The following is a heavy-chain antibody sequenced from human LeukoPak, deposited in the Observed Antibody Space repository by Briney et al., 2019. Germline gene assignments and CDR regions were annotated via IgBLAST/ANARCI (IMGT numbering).Heavy chain of an antibody. J-gene: IGHJ5*02. V-gene: IGHV4-31*03. CDR2: IYYSGST. Sequence: SQTLSLTSTVSGGSISSGGYYWSWIRQHPGKGLEWIGYIYYSGSTYYNPSLKSRVTISVDTSKNQFSLKLSSVTAADTAVYYCARDLIGYSYGFSGFDPWGQGTLVTVSS. D-gene: IGHD5-18*01. CDR1: GGSISSGGYY. CDR3: ARDLIGYSYGFSGFDP.